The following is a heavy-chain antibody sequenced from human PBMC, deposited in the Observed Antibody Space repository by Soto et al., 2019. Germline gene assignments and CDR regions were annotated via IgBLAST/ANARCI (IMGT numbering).Heavy chain of an antibody. CDR3: AKDEYWESHFYYFMDL. J-gene: IGHJ6*03. CDR2: ISHDGSVT. CDR1: GFTFRSYA. V-gene: IGHV3-30*05. D-gene: IGHD1-26*01. Sequence: GGSLRLSCAASGFTFRSYAMHWVRQAPGKGLEWVAVISHDGSVTYYSESVKGRFTMSRDNSKETLFLQMSSLRSEGTAIYYCAKDEYWESHFYYFMDLWGRGTTVTVSS.